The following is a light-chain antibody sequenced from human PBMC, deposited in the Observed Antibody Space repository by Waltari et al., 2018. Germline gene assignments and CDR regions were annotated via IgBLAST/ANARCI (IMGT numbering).Light chain of an antibody. CDR1: GSDVGKYDY. CDR2: ELS. Sequence: QSALTQPPAASGSPGQSVTIPCPGTGSDVGKYDYVSWYQQHPGKAPKLMIYELSKRPSGVPDRFSGSKSGNTASLTVSGLQAEDEADYYCSSYAGSHYWVFGGGTKLTVL. V-gene: IGLV2-8*01. J-gene: IGLJ3*02. CDR3: SSYAGSHYWV.